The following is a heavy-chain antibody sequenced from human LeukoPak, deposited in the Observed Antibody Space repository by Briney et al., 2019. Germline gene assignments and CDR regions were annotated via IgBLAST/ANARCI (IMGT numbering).Heavy chain of an antibody. CDR1: GFTFSSYG. CDR2: ISYDGSNK. Sequence: TGGSLRLSCAASGFTFSSYGMHWVRQAPGKGLEWVAVISYDGSNKYYADSVKGRFTISRDNSKNTLYLQMNSLRAEDTAVYYCARAEAGYGGNPEFDYWGQGTLVTVSS. D-gene: IGHD4-23*01. CDR3: ARAEAGYGGNPEFDY. V-gene: IGHV3-30*03. J-gene: IGHJ4*02.